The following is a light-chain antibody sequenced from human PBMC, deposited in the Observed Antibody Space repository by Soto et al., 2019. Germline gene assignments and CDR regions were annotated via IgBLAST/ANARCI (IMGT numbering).Light chain of an antibody. CDR2: EVT. Sequence: QSALTQPASVSGSPGQSITISGTGTSSDVGGFNFVSWFQRHPGKAPKLILYEVTNRPSGISDRFSGSKFGNTASLTVSGLRAEDEAEYFCSSYTTDTPLFVFGTGTKLTVL. CDR1: SSDVGGFNF. V-gene: IGLV2-14*01. CDR3: SSYTTDTPLFV. J-gene: IGLJ1*01.